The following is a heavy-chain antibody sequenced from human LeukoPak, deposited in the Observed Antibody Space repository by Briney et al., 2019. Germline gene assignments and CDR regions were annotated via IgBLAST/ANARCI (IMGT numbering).Heavy chain of an antibody. CDR1: GFTFSSYW. Sequence: PGGSLRLSCAASGFTFSSYWMTWIRHAPGKGLEWVANIKQDGSEKYYVDSVKGRFTISRDNAKNSLYLQMNSLRAEDTTVYYCARDTGGGYSCYDCWGQGTLVTVSS. D-gene: IGHD5-18*01. CDR2: IKQDGSEK. V-gene: IGHV3-7*01. CDR3: ARDTGGGYSCYDC. J-gene: IGHJ4*02.